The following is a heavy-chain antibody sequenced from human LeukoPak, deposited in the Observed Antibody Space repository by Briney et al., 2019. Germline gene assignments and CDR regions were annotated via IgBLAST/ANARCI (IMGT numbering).Heavy chain of an antibody. CDR3: ARQGYSNGYFWYFDL. CDR2: IYYSGST. D-gene: IGHD5-18*01. CDR1: GGSIGSYY. J-gene: IGHJ2*01. Sequence: SETLSLTCTVSGGSIGSYYWSWIRQPPGKGLEWIGYIYYSGSTNYNPSLKSRVTISVDTSTNQFSLKLSSVTAADTAVYYCARQGYSNGYFWYFDLWGRGTLVTVSS. V-gene: IGHV4-59*08.